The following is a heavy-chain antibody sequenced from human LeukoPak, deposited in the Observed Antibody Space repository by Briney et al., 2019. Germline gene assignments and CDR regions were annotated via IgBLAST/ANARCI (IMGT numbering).Heavy chain of an antibody. CDR1: GFTFSSYG. CDR3: ANQPYYYGSGSYPGMDV. V-gene: IGHV3-30*18. J-gene: IGHJ6*04. D-gene: IGHD3-10*01. Sequence: PGRSLRLSCAASGFTFSSYGMHWVRQAPGKGLGWVGVISYDGSNKYYADSVKGRFTISRDNSKNTLYLQMNSLRAEDTAVYYCANQPYYYGSGSYPGMDVWGKGTTVTVSS. CDR2: ISYDGSNK.